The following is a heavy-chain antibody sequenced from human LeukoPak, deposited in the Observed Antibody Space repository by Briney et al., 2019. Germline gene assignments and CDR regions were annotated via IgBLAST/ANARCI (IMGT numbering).Heavy chain of an antibody. V-gene: IGHV4-59*01. J-gene: IGHJ3*02. Sequence: RASETLSLTCTVSSGSISSYYWSWIRQPPGKGLEWIGYIYYSGSTNYNPSLKSRVTISVDTSKNQFSLKLSSVTAADTAVYYCARVSPVIRDAFDIWGQGTMVTVSS. CDR3: ARVSPVIRDAFDI. D-gene: IGHD3-10*01. CDR2: IYYSGST. CDR1: SGSISSYY.